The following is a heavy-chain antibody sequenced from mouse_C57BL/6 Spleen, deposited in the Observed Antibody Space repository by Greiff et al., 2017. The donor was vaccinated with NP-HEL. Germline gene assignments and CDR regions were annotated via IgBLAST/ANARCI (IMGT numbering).Heavy chain of an antibody. D-gene: IGHD2-12*01. Sequence: QVQLQQPGAELVKPGASVKMSCKASGYTFTSYWMHWVKQRPGQGLEWIGNINPSNGGTNYNEKFKSKATLTVDKSSSTAYMQLSSLTSEDSAVYYCARFPFYDAFDYWGQGTTLTVSS. J-gene: IGHJ2*01. V-gene: IGHV1-53*01. CDR3: ARFPFYDAFDY. CDR2: INPSNGGT. CDR1: GYTFTSYW.